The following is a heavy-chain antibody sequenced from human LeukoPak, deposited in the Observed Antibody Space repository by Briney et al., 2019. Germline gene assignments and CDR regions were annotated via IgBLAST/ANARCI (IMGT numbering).Heavy chain of an antibody. CDR2: IKEDGSEK. Sequence: PGGSLRLSCAASRFTFSSYWMTWVRQAPGKGLEWVANIKEDGSEKYYVGSVKGRFTISRDNAENSLYLQMNSLRAEDTAVYYCAREGSGSYHYYYGMDVWGQGTTVTVSS. CDR1: RFTFSSYW. V-gene: IGHV3-7*05. J-gene: IGHJ6*02. CDR3: AREGSGSYHYYYGMDV. D-gene: IGHD3-10*01.